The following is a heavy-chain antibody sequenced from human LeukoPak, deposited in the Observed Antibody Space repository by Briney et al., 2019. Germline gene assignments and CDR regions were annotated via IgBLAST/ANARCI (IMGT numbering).Heavy chain of an antibody. V-gene: IGHV4-39*01. D-gene: IGHD5-24*01. CDR1: GGSISGYRSY. CDR3: AGIYNNYWTYHLHD. J-gene: IGHJ4*02. CDR2: IYYSVST. Sequence: PETLSLTCTVSGGSISGYRSYWGWIRHPPGEGLEWIVTIYYSVSTNYTPAVKSRLTISVDTSKNQYSLQLSSVTAADTAVYYCAGIYNNYWTYHLHDWGQGTLVTVSS.